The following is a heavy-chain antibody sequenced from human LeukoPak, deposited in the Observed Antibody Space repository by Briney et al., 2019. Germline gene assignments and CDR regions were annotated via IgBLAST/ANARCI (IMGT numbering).Heavy chain of an antibody. CDR2: IKSDGST. V-gene: IGHV3-74*01. CDR3: AREPYYDFWSGYYRAFDY. J-gene: IGHJ4*02. CDR1: GFTFSSYW. D-gene: IGHD3-3*01. Sequence: GGSLRLSCAASGFTFSSYWMHWVRQAPGKGLVWVSRIKSDGSTNYADSVKGRFTISRDNAKNSLYLQMNSLRAEDTAVYYCAREPYYDFWSGYYRAFDYWGQGTLVTVSS.